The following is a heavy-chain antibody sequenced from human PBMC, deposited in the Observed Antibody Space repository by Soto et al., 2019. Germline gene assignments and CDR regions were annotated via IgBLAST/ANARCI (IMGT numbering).Heavy chain of an antibody. CDR3: AKVVTMVRGGGTNYFDY. CDR1: GFTFSSYA. V-gene: IGHV3-23*01. J-gene: IGHJ4*02. Sequence: PGGSLRLSCAASGFTFSSYATSWVRQAPGKGLEWVSAISGSGGSTYYADSVKGRFTISRDNSKNTLYLQMNSLRAEDTAVYYCAKVVTMVRGGGTNYFDYWGQGTLVTVSS. CDR2: ISGSGGST. D-gene: IGHD3-10*01.